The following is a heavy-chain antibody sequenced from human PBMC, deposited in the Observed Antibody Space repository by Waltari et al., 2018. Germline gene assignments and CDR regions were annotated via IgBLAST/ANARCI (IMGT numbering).Heavy chain of an antibody. J-gene: IGHJ4*02. Sequence: EVQLVESGGGLVQPGGSLRLSCAASGFTFSSYEMNWVRQAPGKGLEWVSYISSSGSTIYYADSVKGRFTISRDNAKNSLYLQMNSLRAEDTAVYYCARGSYYDFWSGYYSPTFDYWGQGTLVTVS. CDR1: GFTFSSYE. CDR3: ARGSYYDFWSGYYSPTFDY. D-gene: IGHD3-3*01. V-gene: IGHV3-48*03. CDR2: ISSSGSTI.